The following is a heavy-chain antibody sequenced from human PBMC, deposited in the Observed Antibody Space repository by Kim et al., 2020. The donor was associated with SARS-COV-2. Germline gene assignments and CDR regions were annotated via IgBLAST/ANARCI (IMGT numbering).Heavy chain of an antibody. D-gene: IGHD3-9*01. V-gene: IGHV3-21*01. J-gene: IGHJ6*02. Sequence: GGSLRLSCAASGFTFRTYDMNWVRQAPGKGLEWVSSISGSSGHIYYADSVRGRFVVSRDNSKTSLYLQMDSLRAEDTAVYYCASRSPPARYNGMDVWGQGTTVPVSS. CDR3: ASRSPPARYNGMDV. CDR2: ISGSSGHI. CDR1: GFTFRTYD.